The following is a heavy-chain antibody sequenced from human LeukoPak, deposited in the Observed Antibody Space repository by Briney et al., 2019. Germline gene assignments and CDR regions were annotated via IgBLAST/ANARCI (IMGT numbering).Heavy chain of an antibody. CDR2: ISAYNGNT. Sequence: ASVKVSRKASGYTFTSYGISWVRQAPGPGLEWMGWISAYNGNTNYAQKLQGRVTMTTDTSTSTAYMELRSLSSDDTAVYYCARGHRNYCGSGSHQRYNWFDPWGQGTLVTVSS. D-gene: IGHD3-10*01. CDR1: GYTFTSYG. V-gene: IGHV1-18*01. CDR3: ARGHRNYCGSGSHQRYNWFDP. J-gene: IGHJ5*02.